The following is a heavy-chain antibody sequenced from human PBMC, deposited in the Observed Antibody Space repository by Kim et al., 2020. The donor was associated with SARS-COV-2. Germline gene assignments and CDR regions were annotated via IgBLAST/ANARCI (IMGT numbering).Heavy chain of an antibody. J-gene: IGHJ6*02. V-gene: IGHV3-11*04. Sequence: GGSLRLSCAASGFTFSDYYMSWIRQAPGKGLEWVSYISSSGSTIYYADSVKGRFTISRDNAKNSLYLQMNSLRAEDTAVYYCARDGIAVAGTKFGDGMDVWGQGTTVTVSS. CDR3: ARDGIAVAGTKFGDGMDV. CDR1: GFTFSDYY. D-gene: IGHD6-19*01. CDR2: ISSSGSTI.